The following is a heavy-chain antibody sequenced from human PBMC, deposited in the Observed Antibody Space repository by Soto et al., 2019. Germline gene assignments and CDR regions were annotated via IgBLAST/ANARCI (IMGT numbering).Heavy chain of an antibody. V-gene: IGHV3-23*01. Sequence: GGSLRLSCAACGFTFSSYAMNWVRQAPGKGLEWISVISNSGHSAYYADSVKGRFTISRDNSKNTLYLQIKSLRAEDTAAYYCAKGGPTFLNWFGPWGQGTLVTVSS. CDR2: ISNSGHSA. J-gene: IGHJ5*02. CDR1: GFTFSSYA. CDR3: AKGGPTFLNWFGP. D-gene: IGHD5-12*01.